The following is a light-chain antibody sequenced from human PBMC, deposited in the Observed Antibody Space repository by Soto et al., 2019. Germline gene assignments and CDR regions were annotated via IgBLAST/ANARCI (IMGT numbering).Light chain of an antibody. CDR1: QSLLHSNGKTF. J-gene: IGKJ1*01. V-gene: IGKV2-28*01. CDR3: MQTLQPPGP. Sequence: DIVMTQSPLSLPVTPGEPASISCRSSQSLLHSNGKTFLDWYLQKPGQSPQLLIFSASKRASGVPDRFSASGSGTDFTLKINRVEAEDVGVYYCMQTLQPPGPFGQGTKVEIK. CDR2: SAS.